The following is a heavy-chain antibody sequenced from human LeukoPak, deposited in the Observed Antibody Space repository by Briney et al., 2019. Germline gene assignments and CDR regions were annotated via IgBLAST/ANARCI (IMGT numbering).Heavy chain of an antibody. V-gene: IGHV3-23*01. CDR1: GFTVSSNY. CDR3: AKYNGDALYYFDY. CDR2: ISGSDGST. J-gene: IGHJ4*02. D-gene: IGHD4-17*01. Sequence: GSLRLSCAASGFTVSSNYMSWVRQAPGKGLEWVSAISGSDGSTYYADSVKGRFTISRDNSKNTLYLQMNSLRAEDTAVYYCAKYNGDALYYFDYWGQGTLVTVSS.